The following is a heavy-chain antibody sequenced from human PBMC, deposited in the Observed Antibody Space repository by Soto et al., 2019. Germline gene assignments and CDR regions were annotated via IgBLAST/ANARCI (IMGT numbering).Heavy chain of an antibody. CDR1: GGSISSGDYY. J-gene: IGHJ4*02. V-gene: IGHV4-30-4*01. Sequence: SETLSLTCTVSGGSISSGDYYWSWIRQPPGKGLEWIGYIFYSGGTYYNPSLKSRVTISVDTSKNQFSLKLSSVTAADTAVYYCARRYGRYFDYWGQGTLVTVSS. CDR3: ARRYGRYFDY. CDR2: IFYSGGT. D-gene: IGHD4-17*01.